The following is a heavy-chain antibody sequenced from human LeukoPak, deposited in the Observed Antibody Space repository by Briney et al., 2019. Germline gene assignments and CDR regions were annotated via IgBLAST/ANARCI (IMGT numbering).Heavy chain of an antibody. CDR3: ARDYSASGVLDY. CDR1: GFTFSSYW. J-gene: IGHJ4*02. V-gene: IGHV3-7*01. Sequence: GGSLRLSCAPSGFTFSSYWMNWVRQPPGKGLEWLANIMQDGSVTYYVDSVKGRFTISRDNAKNSLYLQMNSLRADDTAVYYCARDYSASGVLDYWGQGALVTVSS. D-gene: IGHD3-10*01. CDR2: IMQDGSVT.